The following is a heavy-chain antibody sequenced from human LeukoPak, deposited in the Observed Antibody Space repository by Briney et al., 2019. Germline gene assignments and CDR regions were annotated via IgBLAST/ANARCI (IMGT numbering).Heavy chain of an antibody. J-gene: IGHJ4*02. CDR2: FYYSGST. V-gene: IGHV4-59*12. Sequence: SETLSLTCTVSSDSISSYYWSWIRQSPEKGLDWIGYFYYSGSTNYNPSLKSRATISVDKSKNQFSLQLTSVTAADTAVYYCAKSGDYCLDYWGPGTLVTVSS. D-gene: IGHD3-3*01. CDR3: AKSGDYCLDY. CDR1: SDSISSYY.